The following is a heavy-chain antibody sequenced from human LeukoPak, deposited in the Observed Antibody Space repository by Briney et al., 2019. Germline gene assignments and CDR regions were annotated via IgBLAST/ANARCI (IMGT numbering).Heavy chain of an antibody. CDR2: IYYSGST. Sequence: LRLYCAASGFTLSDYYMSWIRQHPGKGLEWIGYIYYSGSTYYNPSLKSRVTISVDTSKNQFSLKLSSVTAADTAVYYCARRPIFPWRWFDPWGQGTLVTVSS. D-gene: IGHD3-3*01. CDR1: GFTLSDYY. V-gene: IGHV4-31*02. CDR3: ARRPIFPWRWFDP. J-gene: IGHJ5*02.